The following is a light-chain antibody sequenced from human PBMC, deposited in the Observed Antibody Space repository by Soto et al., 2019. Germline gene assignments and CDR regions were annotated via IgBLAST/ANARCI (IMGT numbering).Light chain of an antibody. V-gene: IGLV2-23*01. Sequence: QSALTQPASVSGSPGKSITISCTGPSSYVGSYNLVSWYQQHPGKVPKIMIYEASKRASGAPYRFSGSKSGNTASLTISGLQAEDEADYYCCSYAASSTWVFGTGTKVTVL. CDR1: SSYVGSYNL. CDR2: EAS. CDR3: CSYAASSTWV. J-gene: IGLJ1*01.